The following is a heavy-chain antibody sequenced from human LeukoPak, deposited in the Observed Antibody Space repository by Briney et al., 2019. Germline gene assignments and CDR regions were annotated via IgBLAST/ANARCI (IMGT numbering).Heavy chain of an antibody. CDR1: GGSVSRSNW. D-gene: IGHD2-2*01. V-gene: IGHV4-4*02. Sequence: SETLSLTCAVSGGSVSRSNWWNWVRQPPGKGLEWIGEIHHSGSTNYNPSLKSRVTMSVDKSKNQFSLRLSSVTAADTAVYYCARTEAFCSDTSCSNWFDPWGQGTLVTVSS. J-gene: IGHJ5*02. CDR2: IHHSGST. CDR3: ARTEAFCSDTSCSNWFDP.